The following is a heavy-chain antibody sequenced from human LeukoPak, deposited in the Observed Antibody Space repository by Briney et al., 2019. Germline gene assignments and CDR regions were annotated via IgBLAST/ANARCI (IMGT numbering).Heavy chain of an antibody. CDR2: IIPILGIA. CDR1: GGTFSSYT. V-gene: IGHV1-69*02. CDR3: AMDCISTSCRQDFDY. D-gene: IGHD2-2*01. Sequence: SVKVSCKASGGTFSSYTISWVRQAPGQGLEWMGRIIPILGIANYAQKFQGRVTITADKSTSTAYMELSSLRSEDTAVYYCAMDCISTSCRQDFDYWGQGTLVTVSS. J-gene: IGHJ4*02.